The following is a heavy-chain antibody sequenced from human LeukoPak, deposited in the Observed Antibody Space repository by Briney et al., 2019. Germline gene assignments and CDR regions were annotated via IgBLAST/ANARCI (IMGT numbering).Heavy chain of an antibody. J-gene: IGHJ4*02. Sequence: PSETLSLTCTVSGGSISSSSYYWGWIRQPPGKGLEWIGSIYYSGSTYYNPSLKSRVTISVDTSKNQFSLKLSSVTAADTAVYYCARHSDQRWLQLVYFDYWGQGTLVTVSS. CDR3: ARHSDQRWLQLVYFDY. CDR1: GGSISSSSYY. D-gene: IGHD5-24*01. V-gene: IGHV4-39*01. CDR2: IYYSGST.